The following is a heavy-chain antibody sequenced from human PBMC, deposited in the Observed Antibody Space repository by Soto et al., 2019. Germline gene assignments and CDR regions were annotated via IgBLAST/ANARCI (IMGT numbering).Heavy chain of an antibody. D-gene: IGHD2-21*01. CDR3: VMVDYFLTPTPQDG. CDR2: ISPYTGNT. V-gene: IGHV1-18*01. Sequence: QVQLVQSGDEVKKPGASVKVSCKASGYIFVNYGIAWVRQAPGQGLEWMGWISPYTGNTHSATKVQGRLTMTTDTSTSTGYMGRGGPTSDDTAVYYLVMVDYFLTPTPQDGWGPGATGTVSS. CDR1: GYIFVNYG. J-gene: IGHJ6*02.